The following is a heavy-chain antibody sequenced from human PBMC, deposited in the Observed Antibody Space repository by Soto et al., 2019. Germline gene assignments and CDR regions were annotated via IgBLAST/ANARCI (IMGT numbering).Heavy chain of an antibody. Sequence: QVQLVQSGAEVKKPGSSVKVSCQASGGTFSSYAISWVRQAPGQGLEWMGGIIPIFGTANYAQKFQGRVTITADESPSTAYMELSSMRSEDTAVYYCARSLVPDSMWVYYGMDVWGQGTTVTVS. CDR1: GGTFSSYA. J-gene: IGHJ6*02. CDR2: IIPIFGTA. CDR3: ARSLVPDSMWVYYGMDV. D-gene: IGHD2-2*01. V-gene: IGHV1-69*12.